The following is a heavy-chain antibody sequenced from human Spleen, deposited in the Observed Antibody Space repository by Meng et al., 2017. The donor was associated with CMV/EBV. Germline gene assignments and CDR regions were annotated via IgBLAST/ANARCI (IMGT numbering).Heavy chain of an antibody. D-gene: IGHD2-2*02. V-gene: IGHV3-74*01. CDR1: GFIFSSYE. CDR2: SDSDGSGT. CDR3: ARVGYCSTTSCYTGGYYYYGMDV. Sequence: GESLKISCAASGFIFSSYEMNWVRQVPGKGLVWVSRSDSDGSGTAYADSVKGRFTISRDNAKNMLYLQMDSLRVEDTAVYYCARVGYCSTTSCYTGGYYYYGMDVWGQGTTVTVSS. J-gene: IGHJ6*02.